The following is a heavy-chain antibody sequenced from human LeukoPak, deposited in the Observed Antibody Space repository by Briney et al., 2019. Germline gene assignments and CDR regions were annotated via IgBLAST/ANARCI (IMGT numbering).Heavy chain of an antibody. CDR1: GFNFNNYW. D-gene: IGHD3-16*01. CDR2: MNNDGRVI. J-gene: IGHJ4*02. CDR3: AREFEATGFWALDY. V-gene: IGHV3-74*01. Sequence: GGSLRLSCTVSGFNFNNYWMHWVRQAPGKGLVWVSRMNNDGRVISYADSVNGRFTISRDNAKNTLYLQMNSLRAEDTAVYYCAREFEATGFWALDYWGQGTLVTASS.